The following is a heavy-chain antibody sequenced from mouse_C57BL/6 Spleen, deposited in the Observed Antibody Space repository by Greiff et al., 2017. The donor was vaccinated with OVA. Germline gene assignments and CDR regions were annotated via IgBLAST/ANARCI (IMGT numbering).Heavy chain of an antibody. CDR2: IYPRSGNT. CDR3: ARGDYGSSYWYFDV. CDR1: GYTFTSYG. D-gene: IGHD1-1*01. Sequence: VQLQQSGAELARPGASVKLSCKASGYTFTSYGISWVKQRTGQGLEWIGEIYPRSGNTYYNEKFKGKATLTADKSSSTAYMELRSLTSEDSAVYFCARGDYGSSYWYFDVWGTGTTVTGSS. V-gene: IGHV1-81*01. J-gene: IGHJ1*03.